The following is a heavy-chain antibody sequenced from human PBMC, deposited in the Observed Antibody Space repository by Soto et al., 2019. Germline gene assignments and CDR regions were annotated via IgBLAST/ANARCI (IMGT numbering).Heavy chain of an antibody. D-gene: IGHD1-26*01. CDR3: AREGTSIVGTTYDYFYGLDV. V-gene: IGHV1-69*01. CDR2: IIPLFGTP. Sequence: QVQLVQSGAEVKKPGSSVKVSCKASGGTFNTYGITWVRQALGQGLEWMGVIIPLFGTPTYAQNFQGRISMTADESSSTAYMEQCSLRSDDTAVYYCAREGTSIVGTTYDYFYGLDVWGQGTTVTVSS. CDR1: GGTFNTYG. J-gene: IGHJ6*02.